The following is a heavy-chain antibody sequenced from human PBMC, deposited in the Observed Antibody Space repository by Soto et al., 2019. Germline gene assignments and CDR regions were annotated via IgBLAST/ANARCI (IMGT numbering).Heavy chain of an antibody. V-gene: IGHV4-59*01. Sequence: QVQLQESGPGLVKPSETLSLTCTVSGGSISSYYWSWIRQPPGKGLEWIGYFYYSGSTNYNPTLKSRVTISVEPTKNQFSLKLSSVTAADTAVYYCARVWGYAFDYWGQGTLVTVSS. CDR1: GGSISSYY. J-gene: IGHJ4*02. D-gene: IGHD3-16*01. CDR2: FYYSGST. CDR3: ARVWGYAFDY.